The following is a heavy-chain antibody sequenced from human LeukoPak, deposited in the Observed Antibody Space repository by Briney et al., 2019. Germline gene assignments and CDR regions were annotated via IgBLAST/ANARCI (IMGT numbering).Heavy chain of an antibody. Sequence: TSETLSLTCTVSGGSISSGDYYWSWIRQPPGKGLEWMGYIYYTGSTSYNPPLKSRVSMSVDTSKNHFSLKLSSVTAADTAVYYCARGDAAMVDYWGQGTLVTVSS. V-gene: IGHV4-30-4*01. D-gene: IGHD5-18*01. CDR3: ARGDAAMVDY. CDR1: GGSISSGDYY. CDR2: IYYTGST. J-gene: IGHJ4*02.